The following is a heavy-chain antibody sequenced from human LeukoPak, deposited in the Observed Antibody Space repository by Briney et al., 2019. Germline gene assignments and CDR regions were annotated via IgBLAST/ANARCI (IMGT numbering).Heavy chain of an antibody. Sequence: SEPLPLTCTVSGGSIVSYYWSWIRQPPGKGLGWIGYIYYTGSTNYNPSLKSRVTISVDTSKNQFSLKLSSVTAADTAVYYCTRYLAAGYFDLWGRGTLVTVSS. CDR1: GGSIVSYY. CDR2: IYYTGST. V-gene: IGHV4-59*08. J-gene: IGHJ2*01. CDR3: TRYLAAGYFDL. D-gene: IGHD6-25*01.